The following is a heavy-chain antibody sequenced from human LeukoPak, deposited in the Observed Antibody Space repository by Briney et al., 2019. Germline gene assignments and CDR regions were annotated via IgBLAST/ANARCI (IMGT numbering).Heavy chain of an antibody. Sequence: ASVKVSCKASGYTFTSYGISWVRQAPGQGLEWVGWISAYNDNTDYAQKLRGRVTMTTDTSTSTVYVELRSLRSDDTAVYYCARDVRLSSSGCSGYWGQGTLVTVSS. CDR1: GYTFTSYG. CDR3: ARDVRLSSSGCSGY. V-gene: IGHV1-18*01. D-gene: IGHD6-19*01. CDR2: ISAYNDNT. J-gene: IGHJ4*02.